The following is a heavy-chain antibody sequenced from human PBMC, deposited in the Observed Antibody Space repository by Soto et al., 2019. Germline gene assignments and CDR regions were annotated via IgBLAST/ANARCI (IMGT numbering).Heavy chain of an antibody. CDR1: GGSFSGYY. CDR2: IHHSGST. J-gene: IGHJ4*02. Sequence: SETLSLTCVVYGGSFSGYYWSWIRQPPGKWLGWIGEIHHSGSTNYNPSLQSRVTISVDTSKNQFSLKLSSVTAADTAVYYCVVAFGPFINWGQGTLVTVSS. D-gene: IGHD2-21*01. V-gene: IGHV4-34*01. CDR3: VVAFGPFIN.